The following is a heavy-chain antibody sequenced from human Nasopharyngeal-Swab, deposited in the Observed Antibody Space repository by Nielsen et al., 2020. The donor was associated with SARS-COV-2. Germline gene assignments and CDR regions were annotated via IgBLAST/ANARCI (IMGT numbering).Heavy chain of an antibody. CDR2: IYYSGST. CDR1: GGSISSYY. D-gene: IGHD2-15*01. J-gene: IGHJ4*02. V-gene: IGHV4-59*12. Sequence: SETLSLTCTVSGGSISSYYWSWIRQPPGKGLEWIGYIYYSGSTNYNPSLKSRVTISVDKSKNQFSLKLSSVTAADTAVYYCARAGPPYCSGGSCYYFDYWGQGTLVTVSS. CDR3: ARAGPPYCSGGSCYYFDY.